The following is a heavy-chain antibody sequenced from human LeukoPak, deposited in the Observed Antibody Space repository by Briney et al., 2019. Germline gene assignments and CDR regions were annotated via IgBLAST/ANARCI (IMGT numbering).Heavy chain of an antibody. D-gene: IGHD6-19*01. CDR2: IRFDESRT. CDR1: GFTFSNYG. V-gene: IGHV3-30*02. Sequence: GESLKISCAASGFTFSNYGMHWVRQAPGKGLEWVAFIRFDESRTFYGDSVKGRFIISRDNSENTLFLHMHSLRPEDTAVYYCAKALVLTVAGTYYVDHWGQGTLVTVSS. J-gene: IGHJ4*02. CDR3: AKALVLTVAGTYYVDH.